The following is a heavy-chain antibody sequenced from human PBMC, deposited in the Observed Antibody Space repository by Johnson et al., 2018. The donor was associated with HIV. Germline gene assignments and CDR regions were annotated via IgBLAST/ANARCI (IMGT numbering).Heavy chain of an antibody. CDR3: ARLRGAFDI. CDR2: IRYDGSNK. CDR1: GFTFSRYG. V-gene: IGHV3-30*02. Sequence: QVQLVESGGGVVQPGGSLRLSCAASGFTFSRYGMHWVRQAPGKGLEWVAFIRYDGSNKYFADSVKGRFTISRDNSKNTLYLQINSLRAEDTAVYYCARLRGAFDIWGQGTMVTVSS. J-gene: IGHJ3*02.